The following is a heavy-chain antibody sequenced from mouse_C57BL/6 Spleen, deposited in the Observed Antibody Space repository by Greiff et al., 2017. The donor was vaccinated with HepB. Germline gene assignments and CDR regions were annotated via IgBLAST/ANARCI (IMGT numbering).Heavy chain of an antibody. V-gene: IGHV5-9-1*02. CDR3: TREETGGFAY. CDR2: ISSGGDYI. CDR1: GFTFSSYA. J-gene: IGHJ3*01. Sequence: EVKLVESGEGLVKPGGSLKLSCAASGFTFSSYAMSWVRQTPEKRLEWVAYISSGGDYIYYADTVKGRFTISRDNARNTLYLQMSSLKSEDTAMYYCTREETGGFAYWGQGTLVTVSA. D-gene: IGHD4-1*01.